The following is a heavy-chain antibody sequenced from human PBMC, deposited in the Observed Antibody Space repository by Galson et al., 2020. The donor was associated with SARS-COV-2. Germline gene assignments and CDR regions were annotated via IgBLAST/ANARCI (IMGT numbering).Heavy chain of an antibody. J-gene: IGHJ4*02. Sequence: KMSGPTLVKPTETPTLTCTVSGFSLNNARMGVSWIRQPPGKALEWLAHIFSNDEKSYSTSLKSRLTISKDTSKSQVVLTMTNMDPVDTATYFCARIRSSAPDYGGNSNYDSWGQGTLVTVSS. CDR3: ARIRSSAPDYGGNSNYDS. D-gene: IGHD4-17*01. V-gene: IGHV2-26*01. CDR1: GFSLNNARMG. CDR2: IFSNDEK.